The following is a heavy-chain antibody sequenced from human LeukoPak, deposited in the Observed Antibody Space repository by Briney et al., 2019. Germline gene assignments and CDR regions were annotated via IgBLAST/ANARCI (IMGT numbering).Heavy chain of an antibody. V-gene: IGHV3-33*06. J-gene: IGHJ4*02. Sequence: GRYLSLSCAASGFTFSNYGMHWVRQAPGKGLEGVAVIWHDGSNKYYEDSVKGRFTNARANSKNAVFLQMNSLRAEDTAVYYCANNFDYWGQGTLVTVSS. CDR2: IWHDGSNK. CDR1: GFTFSNYG. CDR3: ANNFDY.